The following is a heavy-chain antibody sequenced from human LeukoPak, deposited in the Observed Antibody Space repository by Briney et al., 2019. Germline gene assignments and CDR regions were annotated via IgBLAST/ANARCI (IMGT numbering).Heavy chain of an antibody. D-gene: IGHD3-3*01. V-gene: IGHV4-59*01. CDR3: ARELRIGYYDFWSGYGMDV. Sequence: SETLSLTCTVSGGSISNYYWSWIRQPPGKGLEWIGYIYYSGSTNYNPSLKSRVTISVDTSKNQFSLKLSSVTAADTAVYYCARELRIGYYDFWSGYGMDVWGQGTTVTVSS. CDR1: GGSISNYY. CDR2: IYYSGST. J-gene: IGHJ6*02.